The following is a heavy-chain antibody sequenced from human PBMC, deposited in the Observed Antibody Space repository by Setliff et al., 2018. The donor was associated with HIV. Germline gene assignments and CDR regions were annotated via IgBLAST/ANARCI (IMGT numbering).Heavy chain of an antibody. D-gene: IGHD3-22*01. CDR2: VNHNGNI. Sequence: SETLSLTCGLNGVPFSDYYWNWIRQSPGKGLEWIVEVNHNGNINYNPSLQSRVTVSVDTSKPQFSLKMNSVTAADTAVYYCASRVYYYDSSGYLREEGFGPWGQGTLVTVSS. CDR3: ASRVYYYDSSGYLREEGFGP. J-gene: IGHJ5*02. V-gene: IGHV4-34*01. CDR1: GVPFSDYY.